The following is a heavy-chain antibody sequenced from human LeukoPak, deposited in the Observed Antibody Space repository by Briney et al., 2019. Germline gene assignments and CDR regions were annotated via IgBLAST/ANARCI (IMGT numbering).Heavy chain of an antibody. V-gene: IGHV3-66*01. CDR1: GFTVSSNY. J-gene: IGHJ4*02. CDR3: ARVQPIKFYFDY. Sequence: GGSLRLSCAASGFTVSSNYMSWVRQAPGKGLEWVSVIYSGGSTYYADSVKGRSTISRDNSKNTLYLQMNSLRAEDTAVYYCARVQPIKFYFDYWGQGTLVTVSS. D-gene: IGHD2-2*01. CDR2: IYSGGST.